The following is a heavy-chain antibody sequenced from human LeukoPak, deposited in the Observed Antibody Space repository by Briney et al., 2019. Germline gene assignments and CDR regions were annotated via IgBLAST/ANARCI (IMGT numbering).Heavy chain of an antibody. CDR3: ARAGDILTGYQVYYYYYMDV. D-gene: IGHD3-9*01. Sequence: ASVKVSCKASGYTFTSYYMHWVRQAPGQGLEWMGIINPSGGSTSYAQKFQGRVTMTRDMSTSTVYMELSSLRAEDTAVYYCARAGDILTGYQVYYYYYMDVWGKGTTVTISS. J-gene: IGHJ6*03. CDR2: INPSGGST. V-gene: IGHV1-46*01. CDR1: GYTFTSYY.